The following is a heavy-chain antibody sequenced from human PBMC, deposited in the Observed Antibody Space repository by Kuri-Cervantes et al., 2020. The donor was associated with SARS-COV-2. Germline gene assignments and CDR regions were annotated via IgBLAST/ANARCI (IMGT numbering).Heavy chain of an antibody. J-gene: IGHJ4*02. CDR1: GFTFSSYG. Sequence: LSLTCAASGFTFSSYGMHWVRQAPGKGLEWVAVISYDGSNKYYADSVKGRFTISRDNSKNTLHLQIISLRTEDTGVFYCARARVGVFDFWGQGALVTVSS. CDR3: ARARVGVFDF. D-gene: IGHD2-21*01. CDR2: ISYDGSNK. V-gene: IGHV3-30*03.